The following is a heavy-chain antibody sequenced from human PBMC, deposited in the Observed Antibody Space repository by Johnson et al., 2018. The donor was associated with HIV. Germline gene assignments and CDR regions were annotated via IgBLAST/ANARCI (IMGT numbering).Heavy chain of an antibody. CDR3: AKVYSVGATLLAAFDI. V-gene: IGHV3-30*02. CDR1: GFTFSNYG. CDR2: IRYDGIIK. Sequence: QVQVVESGGGVVQPGGSLRLSCAASGFTFSNYGMHWVRQAPGKGLEWVTFIRYDGIIKYYAESVKGRFTSSRDNSKNTLYLQMNSLRVEDTAVYYCAKVYSVGATLLAAFDIWGQGTMVTVSS. D-gene: IGHD1-26*01. J-gene: IGHJ3*02.